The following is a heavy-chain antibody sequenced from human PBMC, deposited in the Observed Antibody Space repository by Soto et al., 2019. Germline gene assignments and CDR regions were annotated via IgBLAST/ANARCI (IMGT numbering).Heavy chain of an antibody. CDR1: GYSFTNYW. Sequence: GESLKISCKGSGYSFTNYWIGWVRQMPGKGLEWMGTIYLGDSDTRYSPSFQGRVTISADKSISTAYLQWSSLKASDTAMYYCARLYETYDFWSGYYTGGSYYGMDVWGQGTTVTVSS. CDR3: ARLYETYDFWSGYYTGGSYYGMDV. V-gene: IGHV5-51*01. D-gene: IGHD3-3*01. CDR2: IYLGDSDT. J-gene: IGHJ6*02.